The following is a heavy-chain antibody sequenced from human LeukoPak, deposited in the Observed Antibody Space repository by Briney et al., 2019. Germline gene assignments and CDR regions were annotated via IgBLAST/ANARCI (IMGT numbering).Heavy chain of an antibody. D-gene: IGHD3-10*01. CDR2: ISGSGGST. CDR1: GFTFSSYA. J-gene: IGHJ4*02. CDR3: AKGGRITMVRGVIDY. V-gene: IGHV3-23*01. Sequence: GGSLRLSCAASGFTFSSYAMSWVRQAPGKGLEWVSAISGSGGSTYYADSVKGRFTISRDNSKNTLYLQMNSLRAEDTAVYYCAKGGRITMVRGVIDYWGQGTLVTVSS.